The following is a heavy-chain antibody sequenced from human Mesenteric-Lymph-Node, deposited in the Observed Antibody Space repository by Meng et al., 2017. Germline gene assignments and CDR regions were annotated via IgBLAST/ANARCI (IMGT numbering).Heavy chain of an antibody. V-gene: IGHV4-31*03. D-gene: IGHD3-22*01. CDR1: GGSISSGGHS. Sequence: VQLQESGPGLVKPSQTLSLTCTVSGGSISSGGHSWSWIRQHPGKGLEWIAYIYYSGSTYYNPSLKSRVILSVDTSKNQFSLKLSSVTAADTAVYYCARVDSSGYFLDYWDQGTLVTVSS. J-gene: IGHJ4*01. CDR2: IYYSGST. CDR3: ARVDSSGYFLDY.